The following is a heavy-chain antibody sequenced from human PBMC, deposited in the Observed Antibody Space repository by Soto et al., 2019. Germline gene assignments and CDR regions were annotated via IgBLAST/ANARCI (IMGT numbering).Heavy chain of an antibody. Sequence: EVQLVESGGGLVQPGGSLRLSCAASGFTFSSYWMSWVRQAPGKGLEWVANIKQDGSEKYYVDSVKGRFTISRDNAKNSLYLQMNSLRAEDTAVYYCARDLHLPYDFWSGYYRYYFDYWGQGTLVTVSS. J-gene: IGHJ4*02. V-gene: IGHV3-7*01. CDR2: IKQDGSEK. CDR3: ARDLHLPYDFWSGYYRYYFDY. CDR1: GFTFSSYW. D-gene: IGHD3-3*01.